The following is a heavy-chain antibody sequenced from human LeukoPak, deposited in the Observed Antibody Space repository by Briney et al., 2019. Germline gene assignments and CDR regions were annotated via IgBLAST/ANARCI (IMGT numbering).Heavy chain of an antibody. Sequence: SVKVSCKASGGTFSSYAISWVRQAPGQELEWMGGIIPIFGTANYAQKFQGRVTITADKSTSTAYMELSSLRSEDTAVYYCARVRVNKASIAAAGRSWFDPWGQGTLVTVSS. V-gene: IGHV1-69*06. CDR3: ARVRVNKASIAAAGRSWFDP. CDR2: IIPIFGTA. CDR1: GGTFSSYA. D-gene: IGHD6-13*01. J-gene: IGHJ5*02.